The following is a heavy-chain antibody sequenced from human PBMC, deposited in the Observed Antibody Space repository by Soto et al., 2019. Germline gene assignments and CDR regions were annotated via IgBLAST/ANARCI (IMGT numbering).Heavy chain of an antibody. Sequence: HPGGSLRLSCAASGFTVSSNYMSWVRQAPGQGLEWVSVIYSGGSTYYADSVKGRFTISRDNSKNTLYLQMNSLRAEDTAVYYCARRGMYNGLGYWGQGTLVTVSS. V-gene: IGHV3-53*01. D-gene: IGHD1-20*01. CDR2: IYSGGST. CDR3: ARRGMYNGLGY. CDR1: GFTVSSNY. J-gene: IGHJ4*02.